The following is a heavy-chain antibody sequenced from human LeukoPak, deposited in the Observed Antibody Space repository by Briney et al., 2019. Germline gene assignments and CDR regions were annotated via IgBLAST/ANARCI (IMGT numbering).Heavy chain of an antibody. D-gene: IGHD3-16*01. Sequence: ASVKVSCKASGYTFTGYYMHWVRQAPGQGLEWMGWINPNSGGTNYAQKFQGRVTMTRDTSISTAYMELSRLRSDDTAVYYCARSALGVPYFDYWGQGTLVTVSS. CDR3: ARSALGVPYFDY. V-gene: IGHV1-2*02. CDR2: INPNSGGT. CDR1: GYTFTGYY. J-gene: IGHJ4*02.